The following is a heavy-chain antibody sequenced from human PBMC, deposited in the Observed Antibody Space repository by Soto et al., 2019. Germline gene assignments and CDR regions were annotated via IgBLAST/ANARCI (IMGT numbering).Heavy chain of an antibody. V-gene: IGHV3-9*01. J-gene: IGHJ4*02. Sequence: GGSLRLSCAASGFNFDDYAMHWVRQAPGKGLEWVSGISWNSGSINYADSVKGRFTITRDNAKNSLYLQMNSLRAEDTALYYCAKGREFGGVIVVPTSLDYWGQGTPVTVSS. CDR3: AKGREFGGVIVVPTSLDY. D-gene: IGHD3-16*02. CDR2: ISWNSGSI. CDR1: GFNFDDYA.